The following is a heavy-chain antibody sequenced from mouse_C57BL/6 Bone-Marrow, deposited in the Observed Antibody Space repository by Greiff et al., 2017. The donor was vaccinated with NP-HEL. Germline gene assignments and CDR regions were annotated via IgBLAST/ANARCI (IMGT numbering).Heavy chain of an antibody. CDR1: GYTFTSYW. Sequence: VQLQQSGTVLARPGASVKMSCKTSGYTFTSYWMHWVKQRPGQGLEWIGAIYPGNSDTSYNQKFKGKAKLTAVTSASTAYMELSSLTNEDSAVYYCTRPSYYGDYWGQGTTLTVSS. J-gene: IGHJ2*01. D-gene: IGHD1-1*01. CDR3: TRPSYYGDY. V-gene: IGHV1-5*01. CDR2: IYPGNSDT.